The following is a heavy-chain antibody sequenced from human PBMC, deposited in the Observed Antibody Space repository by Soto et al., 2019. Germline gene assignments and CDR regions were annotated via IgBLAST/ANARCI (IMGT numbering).Heavy chain of an antibody. V-gene: IGHV5-10-1*01. J-gene: IGHJ4*02. Sequence: ESLTISCKGSGYSFTSYWISWVRQIPGKGLEWMGRIDPSDSYTNYSPSFQGHVTISADKSISTAYLQWSSLKASDTAMYYCARRANEYSSGLFDYWGQGTLVTAPQ. D-gene: IGHD6-19*01. CDR2: IDPSDSYT. CDR1: GYSFTSYW. CDR3: ARRANEYSSGLFDY.